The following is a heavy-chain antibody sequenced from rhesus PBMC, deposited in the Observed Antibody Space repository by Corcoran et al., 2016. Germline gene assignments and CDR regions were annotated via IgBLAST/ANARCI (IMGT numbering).Heavy chain of an antibody. CDR1: GGSISGYYY. D-gene: IGHD3-3*01. V-gene: IGHV4-73*01. CDR3: ASARTGYYICYGLDS. Sequence: QVQLQQGGAGLVKPSETLSLTCAVYGGSISGYYYWSWMRQPPGKGLEGIGDIYGNSANTNYTPSLTNRVNTSKDTSKNQCSLRLSSVTAAETAVYYCASARTGYYICYGLDSWGQGFVVTFSS. CDR2: IYGNSANT. J-gene: IGHJ6*01.